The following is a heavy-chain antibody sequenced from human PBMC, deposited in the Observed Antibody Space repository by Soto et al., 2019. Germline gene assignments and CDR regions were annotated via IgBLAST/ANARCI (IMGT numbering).Heavy chain of an antibody. CDR3: AKERGPSGYSYGSPVWDY. Sequence: PSETLSLTCTVSGDSVNSENSYWTWIRQAPGKGPEWIGYIYYNGGTNYNPSLKSRATILLDTSTNQFSLTLTSVTAADTAVYYCAKERGPSGYSYGSPVWDYWGQGTLVTVSS. CDR1: GDSVNSENSY. V-gene: IGHV4-61*01. J-gene: IGHJ4*02. CDR2: IYYNGGT. D-gene: IGHD5-18*01.